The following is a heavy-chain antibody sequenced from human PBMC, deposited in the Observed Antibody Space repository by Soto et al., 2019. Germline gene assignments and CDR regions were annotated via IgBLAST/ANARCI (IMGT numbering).Heavy chain of an antibody. D-gene: IGHD2-15*01. V-gene: IGHV1-2*04. Sequence: GASVKVSCKASGYTFTGYYMHWVRQAPGQGLEWMGWINPNSGGTNYAQKFQGWVTMTRDTSISTAYMELSRLRSDDTAVYYCARAPRTTVVANGYYGMDVWGQGTTVTVSS. CDR2: INPNSGGT. CDR1: GYTFTGYY. CDR3: ARAPRTTVVANGYYGMDV. J-gene: IGHJ6*02.